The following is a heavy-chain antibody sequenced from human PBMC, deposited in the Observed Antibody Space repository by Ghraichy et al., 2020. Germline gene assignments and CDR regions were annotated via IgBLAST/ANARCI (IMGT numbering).Heavy chain of an antibody. D-gene: IGHD6-13*01. CDR2: FDPEDGET. J-gene: IGHJ4*02. CDR1: GYTLTELS. V-gene: IGHV1-24*01. Sequence: ASVKVSCKVSGYTLTELSMHWVRQAPGKGLEWMGGFDPEDGETIYAQKFQGRVTMTEDTSTDTAYMELSSLRFEDTAVYYCATTNRLAAGTEGVVDYWGQGTLVTVSS. CDR3: ATTNRLAAGTEGVVDY.